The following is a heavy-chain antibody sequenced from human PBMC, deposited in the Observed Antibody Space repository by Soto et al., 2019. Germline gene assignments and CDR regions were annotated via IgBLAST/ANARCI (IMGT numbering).Heavy chain of an antibody. J-gene: IGHJ4*02. CDR3: ARLTHRGVMEGDY. V-gene: IGHV4-39*01. Sequence: QLQLQESGPGLVKPSETLSLTCTVSGGSISSSSYYWGWIRQPPGKGLEWIGSIYYSGSTYYNPSLKSRVTISVDTSKNQFSLKLSSVTAADTAVYYCARLTHRGVMEGDYWGQGTLVTVSS. D-gene: IGHD3-10*01. CDR1: GGSISSSSYY. CDR2: IYYSGST.